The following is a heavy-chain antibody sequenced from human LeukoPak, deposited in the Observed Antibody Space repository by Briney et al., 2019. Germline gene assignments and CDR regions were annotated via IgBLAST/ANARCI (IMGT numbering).Heavy chain of an antibody. D-gene: IGHD4-17*01. Sequence: ASVKVSCKASGYTFTSYYMHWVRQAPGQGLEWTGIINPSGGSTSYAQKFQGRVTMTRDMSTSTVYMELSSLRSEDTAVYYCARANYGDYVYYYYYMDVWGKGTTVTVSS. CDR1: GYTFTSYY. J-gene: IGHJ6*03. V-gene: IGHV1-46*01. CDR2: INPSGGST. CDR3: ARANYGDYVYYYYYMDV.